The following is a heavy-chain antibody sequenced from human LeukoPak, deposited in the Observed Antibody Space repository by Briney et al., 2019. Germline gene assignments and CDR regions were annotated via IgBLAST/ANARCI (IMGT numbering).Heavy chain of an antibody. V-gene: IGHV1-69*13. CDR3: AAPRGTTITSDFDY. Sequence: GASVKVSCKASGGTFNSYAISWVRQAPGQGLEWMGGIIPMFGITNYAQKFQGRVTITADESTSTAYMELSSLRSEDTAVYYCAAPRGTTITSDFDYWGQGTLVTVS. J-gene: IGHJ4*02. CDR2: IIPMFGIT. CDR1: GGTFNSYA. D-gene: IGHD5-24*01.